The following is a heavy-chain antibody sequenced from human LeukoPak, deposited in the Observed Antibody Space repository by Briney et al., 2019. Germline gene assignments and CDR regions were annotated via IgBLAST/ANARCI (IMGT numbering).Heavy chain of an antibody. J-gene: IGHJ5*02. CDR1: GFSFSSYW. CDR3: ARGGGYDFWSGYNNWFDP. Sequence: GGSLRLSCAASGFSFSSYWMSWVRQAPGKGLEWVANIKQDGSEKYYVDSVKGRFTISRDNAKNSLYLQMNSLRAEDTAVYYGARGGGYDFWSGYNNWFDPWGQGTLVTVSS. CDR2: IKQDGSEK. V-gene: IGHV3-7*01. D-gene: IGHD3-3*01.